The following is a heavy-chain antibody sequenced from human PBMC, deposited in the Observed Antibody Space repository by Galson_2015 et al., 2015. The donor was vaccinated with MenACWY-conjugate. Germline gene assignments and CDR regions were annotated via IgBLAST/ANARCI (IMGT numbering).Heavy chain of an antibody. CDR1: GFTFSSYT. CDR3: ARGRGRPLAHAFEI. CDR2: MSYDGSNK. D-gene: IGHD6-6*01. V-gene: IGHV3-30*01. Sequence: SLRLSCAASGFTFSSYTMHWVRQAPGKGLEWVAVMSYDGSNKYYADSVKGRFTISRDNSKNTLYLQMDSLRAEDTAVSYCARGRGRPLAHAFEIWGQGTMVTVSS. J-gene: IGHJ3*02.